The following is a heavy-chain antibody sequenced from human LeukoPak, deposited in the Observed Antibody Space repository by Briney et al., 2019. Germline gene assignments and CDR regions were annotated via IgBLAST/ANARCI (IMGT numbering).Heavy chain of an antibody. J-gene: IGHJ4*02. CDR1: GFTFNDYA. Sequence: GGSLRLSCAGSGFTFNDYAMHWVRQVPGKGLEWVGGINWNSGVIAYGASVKGRFTISRDNAKTSLYLQMNSLRAEDTALYYCAKGISSSPGRGTYYFDYWGQGTLVTVSS. D-gene: IGHD6-13*01. CDR3: AKGISSSPGRGTYYFDY. CDR2: INWNSGVI. V-gene: IGHV3-9*01.